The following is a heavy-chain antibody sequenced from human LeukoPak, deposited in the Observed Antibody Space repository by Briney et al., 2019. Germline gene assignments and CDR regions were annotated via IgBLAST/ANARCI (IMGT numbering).Heavy chain of an antibody. CDR1: GFTFSSYA. Sequence: PGGSLRLSCAASGFTFSSYAMSWVRQAPGKGLEWVSAISGSGGSTYYADSVKGRFTISRDNSKNTLYLQMNSLRAEDTAIYYCAKESPYHNHLIHQGGWPTDYWGQGTLVTVSS. J-gene: IGHJ4*02. CDR2: ISGSGGST. CDR3: AKESPYHNHLIHQGGWPTDY. V-gene: IGHV3-23*01. D-gene: IGHD6-19*01.